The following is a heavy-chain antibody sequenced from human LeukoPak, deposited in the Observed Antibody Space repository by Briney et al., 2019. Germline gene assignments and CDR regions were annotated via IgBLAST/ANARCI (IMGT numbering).Heavy chain of an antibody. CDR1: GFTISYYW. CDR3: LCWVVDTL. V-gene: IGHV3-7*01. J-gene: IGHJ4*02. D-gene: IGHD2-15*01. CDR2: VDPDGRGK. Sequence: PGGSPRLSCAASGFTISYYWMNWVRQAPGKGLEWVANVDPDGRGKYYIDSVKGRFTISRYNAKISLYLQMTSLRAEDTAPNYCLCWVVDTLWGRGTLVTVPS.